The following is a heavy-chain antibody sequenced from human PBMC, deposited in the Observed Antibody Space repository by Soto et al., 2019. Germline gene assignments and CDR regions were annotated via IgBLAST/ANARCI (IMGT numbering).Heavy chain of an antibody. CDR3: ASAVVTAVEFDY. V-gene: IGHV1-46*01. Sequence: ASVKVSCKASGYTFTNYYIHWVRQAPGQGLEWMGIINPSGGSTTYAQKFQGRVTMTRDTSTRTVYMQLSSLRSEDTAVYYCASAVVTAVEFDYWGQGTLVTGSS. CDR1: GYTFTNYY. D-gene: IGHD2-21*02. CDR2: INPSGGST. J-gene: IGHJ4*02.